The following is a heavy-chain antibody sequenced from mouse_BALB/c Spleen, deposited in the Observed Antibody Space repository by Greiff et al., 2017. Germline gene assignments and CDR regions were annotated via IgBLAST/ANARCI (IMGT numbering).Heavy chain of an antibody. Sequence: DVKLQESGPGLVKPSQSLSLTCSVTGYSITSGYYWNWIRQFPGNKLEWMGYISYDGSNNYNPSLKNRISITRDTSKNQFFLKLNSVTTEDTATYYCARYGNYLHFDYWGQGTTLTVSS. D-gene: IGHD2-10*02. J-gene: IGHJ2*01. CDR2: ISYDGSN. CDR3: ARYGNYLHFDY. V-gene: IGHV3-6*02. CDR1: GYSITSGYY.